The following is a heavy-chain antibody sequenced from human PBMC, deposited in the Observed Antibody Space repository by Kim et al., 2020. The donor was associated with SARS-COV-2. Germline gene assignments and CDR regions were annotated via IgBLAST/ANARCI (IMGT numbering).Heavy chain of an antibody. D-gene: IGHD6-13*01. Sequence: SVKVSCKASGGSLSSSAISWVRQAPGQGLEWIGGIISVFGSANYAQKFQGRVTITADESTSTVYMELTGLKYEDTAVYYCARDWVLSSSRGGMDVWGQGTTVTVSS. V-gene: IGHV1-69*13. J-gene: IGHJ6*02. CDR1: GGSLSSSA. CDR2: IISVFGSA. CDR3: ARDWVLSSSRGGMDV.